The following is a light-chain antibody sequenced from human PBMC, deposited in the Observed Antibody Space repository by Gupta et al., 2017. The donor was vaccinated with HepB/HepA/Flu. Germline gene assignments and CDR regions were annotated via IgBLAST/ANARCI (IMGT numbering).Light chain of an antibody. J-gene: IGLJ1*01. CDR3: CSYAGTYTYV. Sequence: QSALTQPRSVSGSPGQSVTISCTGTSTDVGNYNYVPWYQQHPGKAPKLMIYDVIKRPSGVPDRFSGSKSGNTASLTISGLQAEDEADYYCCSYAGTYTYVFGNGTKVTVL. CDR2: DVI. CDR1: STDVGNYNY. V-gene: IGLV2-11*01.